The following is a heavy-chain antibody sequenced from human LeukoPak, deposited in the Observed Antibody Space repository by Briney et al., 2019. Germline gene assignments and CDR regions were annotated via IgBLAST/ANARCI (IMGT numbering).Heavy chain of an antibody. CDR1: GGSISISSTYY. CDR3: ARDYGDYPYWYFDP. J-gene: IGHJ2*01. CDR2: IYYSGTT. V-gene: IGHV4-39*01. Sequence: SETLSLTCTVSGGSISISSTYYWGWLRQPPGKSLEWIGSIYYSGTTHCNPSLKSRVTISVDTSKNQLSLKLRSVTAADTAVYYCARDYGDYPYWYFDPWGRGTLVTVSS. D-gene: IGHD4-17*01.